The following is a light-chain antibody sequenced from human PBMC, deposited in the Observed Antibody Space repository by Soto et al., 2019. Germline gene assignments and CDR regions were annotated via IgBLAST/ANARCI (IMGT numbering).Light chain of an antibody. CDR2: DAS. CDR1: QDISNY. J-gene: IGKJ3*01. Sequence: DIQMTQSPSSLSASVGDRDTITCQASQDISNYLNWYQQKPGKAPKLLIYDASNLQTGVPSRFSGSGSVTDFTFTISSLQAEDIATYYCQQYDNPPPFTFGPGTKVDI. CDR3: QQYDNPPPFT. V-gene: IGKV1-33*01.